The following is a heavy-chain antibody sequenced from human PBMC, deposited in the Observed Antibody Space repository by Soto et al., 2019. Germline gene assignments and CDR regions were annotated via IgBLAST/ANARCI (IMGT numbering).Heavy chain of an antibody. Sequence: GASVKVSCKASGGTFSSYAISWVRQAPGQGLEWMGGIIPIFGTANYAQKFQGRVTITADESTSTAYMELSSLRSEDTAVYYCASFDCSSTSCYTRYYYYGMDVWGQGTTVTVSS. CDR1: GGTFSSYA. CDR2: IIPIFGTA. D-gene: IGHD2-2*02. V-gene: IGHV1-69*13. CDR3: ASFDCSSTSCYTRYYYYGMDV. J-gene: IGHJ6*02.